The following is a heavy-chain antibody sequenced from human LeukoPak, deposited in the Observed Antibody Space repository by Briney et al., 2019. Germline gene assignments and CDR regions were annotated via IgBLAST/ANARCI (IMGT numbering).Heavy chain of an antibody. V-gene: IGHV3-7*03. Sequence: GGSLRLSCAASGFTFSSYWMSWVRQAPGKGLEWVANIKQDGSEKYYVDSVKGRFTISRDNAKNSLYLQMNSLRGDDTAVYYCAKDVGKWESLHFFDYWGQGTLVTVSS. CDR1: GFTFSSYW. CDR2: IKQDGSEK. J-gene: IGHJ4*02. D-gene: IGHD1-26*01. CDR3: AKDVGKWESLHFFDY.